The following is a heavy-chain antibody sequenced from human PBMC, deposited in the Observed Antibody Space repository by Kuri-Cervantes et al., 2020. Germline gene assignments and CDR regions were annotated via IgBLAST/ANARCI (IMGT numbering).Heavy chain of an antibody. J-gene: IGHJ4*02. CDR1: GGSISSGGYS. CDR2: IYHSGST. CDR3: ARRPPESAFDY. V-gene: IGHV4-30-2*01. Sequence: SETLSLTCAVSGGSISSGGYSWSWIRQPPGKGLEWIGYIYHSGSTYYNPSLKSRVTISVDTSKNQFSLKLSSVTAADTAVYYCARRPPESAFDYWGQGTLVTVSS.